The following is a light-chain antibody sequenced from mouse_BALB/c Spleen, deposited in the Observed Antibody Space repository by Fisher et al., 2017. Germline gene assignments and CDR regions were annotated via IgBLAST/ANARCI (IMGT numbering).Light chain of an antibody. Sequence: DIVMTQTTALMAASPGEKVTMTCSASSSVSSSYLHWYQQKSGASPKPLIHRTSNLASGVPARFSGSGSGTSYSLTISRVEAEDAATYYCQQYSGYPLTFGGGTKLEIK. CDR1: SSVSSSY. CDR2: RTS. V-gene: IGKV4-58*01. J-gene: IGKJ2*01. CDR3: QQYSGYPLT.